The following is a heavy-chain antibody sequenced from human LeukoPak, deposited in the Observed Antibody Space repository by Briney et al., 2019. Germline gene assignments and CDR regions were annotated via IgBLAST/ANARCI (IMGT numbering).Heavy chain of an antibody. CDR3: ASLRPIVGASMGYYYFDY. J-gene: IGHJ4*02. Sequence: GGSLRLSCAASGFTFSSYGMHWVRQAPGKGLEWVAFIRYDGSNKYYADSVKGRFTISRDNSKNTLYLQMNSLRAEDTAVYYCASLRPIVGASMGYYYFDYWGQGTLVTVSS. D-gene: IGHD1-26*01. V-gene: IGHV3-30*02. CDR1: GFTFSSYG. CDR2: IRYDGSNK.